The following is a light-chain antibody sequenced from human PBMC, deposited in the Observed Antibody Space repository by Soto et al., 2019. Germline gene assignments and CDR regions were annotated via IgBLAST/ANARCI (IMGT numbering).Light chain of an antibody. CDR3: QQLRNWTWT. CDR2: GAS. Sequence: EIVRTQSPGTLSVSPGDRVTLSCRASQSISINLAWYQNKPGQDPRLLIHGASTRATGVPARISGSVSGTEFNLTISSLQSEDCAVYEGQQLRNWTWTVGQGTKGDIK. J-gene: IGKJ1*01. V-gene: IGKV3D-15*01. CDR1: QSISIN.